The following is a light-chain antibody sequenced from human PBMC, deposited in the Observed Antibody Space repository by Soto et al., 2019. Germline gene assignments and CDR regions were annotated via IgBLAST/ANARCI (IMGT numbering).Light chain of an antibody. CDR3: SSYTNYNTWV. CDR2: EVS. J-gene: IGLJ3*02. V-gene: IGLV2-14*03. Sequence: QSVLTQPASVSGSPGQSITISCTGTSSDVGGQNYVSWYQQHPGKAPKLMIYEVSRWPSGVSNRFSGSKSGNTASLTVSGLQAEDEADYYCSSYTNYNTWVFGGGTKLTVL. CDR1: SSDVGGQNY.